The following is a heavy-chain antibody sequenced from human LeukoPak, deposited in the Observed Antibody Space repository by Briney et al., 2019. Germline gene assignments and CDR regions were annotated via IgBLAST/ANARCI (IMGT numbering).Heavy chain of an antibody. Sequence: GGSLRLSCAASGFTFSGSAMHWVRQASGKGLEWVGRIRSKANIYATAYAASVKGRFTISRDDSKNTAYLQMNSLKTEDTAVYYCTRGYYGSGSYYWFDPWGQGTLVTVSS. CDR2: IRSKANIYAT. D-gene: IGHD3-10*01. CDR3: TRGYYGSGSYYWFDP. V-gene: IGHV3-73*01. CDR1: GFTFSGSA. J-gene: IGHJ5*02.